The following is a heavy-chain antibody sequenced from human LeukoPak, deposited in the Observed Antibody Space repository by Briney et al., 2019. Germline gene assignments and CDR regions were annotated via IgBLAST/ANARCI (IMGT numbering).Heavy chain of an antibody. V-gene: IGHV3-23*01. J-gene: IGHJ4*02. CDR3: AKDPISGYGSGSSNFDY. CDR1: GFTFSSYA. D-gene: IGHD3-10*01. Sequence: GGSLRLSCAASGFTFSSYAMSWVRQAPGKGLEWVSAISGSGSSTYYADSVKGRFTISRDNSKNTLYLQMNSLRAEDTTVYYCAKDPISGYGSGSSNFDYWGQGTLVTVSS. CDR2: ISGSGSST.